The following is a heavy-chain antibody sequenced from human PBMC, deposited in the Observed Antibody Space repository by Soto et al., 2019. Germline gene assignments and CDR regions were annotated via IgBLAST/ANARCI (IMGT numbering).Heavy chain of an antibody. CDR2: ISGSGGST. V-gene: IGHV3-23*01. CDR3: AKDDGMVRGVSGRSFVY. CDR1: GFTFSSYA. Sequence: EVQRLASGGGLVHPGGSLRLSCAASGFTFSSYAMSWVRQAPGKGLEWVSAISGSGGSTYDADSVKGRFTISRDNSKKTLYLHMSSMRDEDTAVYYCAKDDGMVRGVSGRSFVYWGQGTLVAVS. D-gene: IGHD3-10*01. J-gene: IGHJ4*02.